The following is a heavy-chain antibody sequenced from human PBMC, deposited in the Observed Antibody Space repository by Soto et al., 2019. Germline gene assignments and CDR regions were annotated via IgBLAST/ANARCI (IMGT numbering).Heavy chain of an antibody. V-gene: IGHV1-69*01. CDR2: IMPIIGTA. CDR3: ARDLEFRDGNISHLDY. D-gene: IGHD3-10*01. Sequence: QVQLVQSGAEVKKPGSSVKVSCKASGGTFSSHVFNWVRQAPGQGLEWMGGIMPIIGTANYAQKFQGRVTITADESTSPAYLELSSLRSEDTAVYYCARDLEFRDGNISHLDYWGQGTLVTVSS. J-gene: IGHJ4*02. CDR1: GGTFSSHV.